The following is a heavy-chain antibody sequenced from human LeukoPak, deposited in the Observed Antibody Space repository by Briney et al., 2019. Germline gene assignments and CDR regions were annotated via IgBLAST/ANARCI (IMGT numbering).Heavy chain of an antibody. Sequence: GASVNVSCKASGYTLTGNYMHWVRQAPGQGLEWMGIINPSGGSTNYAQKFQGRVTMTRDTSTSTVYMELSSLRSEDTAVYYCARRSGSSLDYWGQGTLITVSS. V-gene: IGHV1-46*01. CDR2: INPSGGST. CDR1: GYTLTGNY. D-gene: IGHD1-26*01. CDR3: ARRSGSSLDY. J-gene: IGHJ4*02.